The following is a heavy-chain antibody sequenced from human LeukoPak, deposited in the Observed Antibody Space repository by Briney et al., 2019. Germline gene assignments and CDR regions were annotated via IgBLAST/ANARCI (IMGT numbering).Heavy chain of an antibody. Sequence: GGSLRLSCSASGFTLSSYSMHWVRQAPGKGLEYVSTSGGATYYADSVKGRFTISRDNAKNTLYLQMSRLRAEDTAVYYCIKDRTGTYSFDYWGQGTLVTVSS. CDR3: IKDRTGTYSFDY. CDR1: GFTLSSYS. D-gene: IGHD7-27*01. J-gene: IGHJ4*02. V-gene: IGHV3-64D*09. CDR2: SGGAT.